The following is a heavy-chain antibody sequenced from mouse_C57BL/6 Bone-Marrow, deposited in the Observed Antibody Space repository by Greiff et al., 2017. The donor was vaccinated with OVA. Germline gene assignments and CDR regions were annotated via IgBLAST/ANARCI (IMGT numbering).Heavy chain of an antibody. CDR2: IDPSDSYT. V-gene: IGHV1-69*01. Sequence: QSCKASGYTFTSYWMHWVKQRPGQGLEWIGEIDPSDSYTNYNQKFKGKSTLTVDKSSSTAYMQLSSLTSEDSAVYYCARRGTVYAMDYWGQGTSVTVSS. CDR1: GYTFTSYW. D-gene: IGHD1-1*01. CDR3: ARRGTVYAMDY. J-gene: IGHJ4*01.